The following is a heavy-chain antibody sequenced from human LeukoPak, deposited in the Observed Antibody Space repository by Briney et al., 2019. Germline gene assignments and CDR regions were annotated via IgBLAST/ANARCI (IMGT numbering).Heavy chain of an antibody. CDR2: IGTAGDT. V-gene: IGHV3-13*01. CDR3: ARGSGSYFPYYYGMDV. CDR1: GFTFSSYD. J-gene: IGHJ6*02. D-gene: IGHD3-10*01. Sequence: AGGSLRLSCAASGFTFSSYDMHWVRQATGKGLEWVSAIGTAGDTYYPGSVKGRFTISRENAKNSLYLQMNSLRAGDTAVYYCARGSGSYFPYYYGMDVWGQGTTVTVSS.